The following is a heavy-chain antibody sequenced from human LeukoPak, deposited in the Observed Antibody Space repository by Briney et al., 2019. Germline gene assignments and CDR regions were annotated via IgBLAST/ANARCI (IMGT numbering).Heavy chain of an antibody. D-gene: IGHD3-22*01. CDR1: GGTFSSYA. CDR2: MNPNSGNT. J-gene: IGHJ4*02. CDR3: ARDPSGDSSGYPFDY. V-gene: IGHV1-8*02. Sequence: GASVKVSCKASGGTFSSYAISWVRQATGQGLEWMGWMNPNSGNTGYAQKFQGRVTMTRNTSISTAYMELSRLGSDDTAVYYCARDPSGDSSGYPFDYWGQGTLVTVSS.